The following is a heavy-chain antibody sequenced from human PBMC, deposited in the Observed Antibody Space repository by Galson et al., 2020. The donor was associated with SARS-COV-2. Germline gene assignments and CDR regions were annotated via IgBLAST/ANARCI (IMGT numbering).Heavy chain of an antibody. CDR3: VKGGLGSGYSFDY. V-gene: IGHV3-23*01. CDR2: ISGSGGRT. Sequence: GESLKISCAASGFTFSSYAMSWVRQAPGKGLEWVSAISGSGGRTYYADSVKGRFTISRDNSKNTLYLQMSGLRAEDRAVYNCVKGGLGSGYSFDYWGQGTLVSVSS. CDR1: GFTFSSYA. J-gene: IGHJ4*02. D-gene: IGHD3-3*01.